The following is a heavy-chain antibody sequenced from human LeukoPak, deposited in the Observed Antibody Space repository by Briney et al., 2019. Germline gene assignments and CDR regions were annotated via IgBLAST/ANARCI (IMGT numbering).Heavy chain of an antibody. CDR3: ARDTHQEPFDY. J-gene: IGHJ4*02. V-gene: IGHV4-34*01. CDR2: INHSGST. CDR1: GGSFSGYY. D-gene: IGHD1-26*01. Sequence: SETLSLTCAVHGGSFSGYYWSWIRQPPGKGLEWIGEINHSGSTNYNPSLKSRVTISVDTSKNQFSLKLSSVTAADTAVYYCARDTHQEPFDYWGQGTLVTVSS.